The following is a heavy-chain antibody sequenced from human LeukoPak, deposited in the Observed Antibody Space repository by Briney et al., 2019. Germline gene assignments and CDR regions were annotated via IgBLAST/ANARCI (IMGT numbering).Heavy chain of an antibody. CDR1: GGTFSSYA. D-gene: IGHD3-3*01. CDR3: ARALYDFWSGYSTYYYYYMDV. V-gene: IGHV1-69*06. Sequence: GASVKVSCKASGGTFSSYAISWVRQAPGQGLEWMGGIIPIFGTANYAQKFQGRVTITADKSTSTAYMELSSLRSEDTAVYYCARALYDFWSGYSTYYYYYMDVWGKGTTVTVSS. CDR2: IIPIFGTA. J-gene: IGHJ6*03.